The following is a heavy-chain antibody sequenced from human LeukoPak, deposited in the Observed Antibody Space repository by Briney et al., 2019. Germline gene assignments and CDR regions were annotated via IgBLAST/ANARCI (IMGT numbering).Heavy chain of an antibody. CDR3: ARGARGSGWRVFDI. J-gene: IGHJ3*02. CDR1: GFTFSSYA. D-gene: IGHD6-19*01. V-gene: IGHV3-48*04. CDR2: ISSSGSTI. Sequence: GGSLRLSCAASGFTFSSYAMHWVRQAPGKGLEWVLYISSSGSTIYYADSVKGRFTISRDNAKNTLYLQMNSLRPEDTAVYYCARGARGSGWRVFDIWGQGTMVTVSS.